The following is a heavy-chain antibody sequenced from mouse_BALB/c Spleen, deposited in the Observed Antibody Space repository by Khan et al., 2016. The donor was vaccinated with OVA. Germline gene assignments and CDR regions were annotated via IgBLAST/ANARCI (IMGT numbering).Heavy chain of an antibody. D-gene: IGHD2-13*01. CDR3: ARFETTVADY. Sequence: QVQLQQSGPELVKPGASVKMSCKASGYTFTAYIISWVKQRTGQGLEWIGEISPGSGTTHYNEKFKGKATLTADKSSNTAYMQLNSLPSEDSAIYFCARFETTVADYWGQGTTLTVSS. V-gene: IGHV1-77*01. CDR1: GYTFTAYI. J-gene: IGHJ2*01. CDR2: ISPGSGTT.